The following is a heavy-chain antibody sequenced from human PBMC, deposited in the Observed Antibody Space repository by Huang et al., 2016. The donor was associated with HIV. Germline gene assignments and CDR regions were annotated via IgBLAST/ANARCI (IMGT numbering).Heavy chain of an antibody. D-gene: IGHD2-15*01. V-gene: IGHV4-34*01. CDR2: LNHSGST. CDR3: ARVRMPSAGYFPTHTFDL. Sequence: QVQLQQWGAGLLKPSETMSLTCGVVVGSLRGSYWSWIRQPPGKGLEWSGELNHSGSTNHNPSCKTRVFRSPDTSKNQFAVRLTCVTAADTAVYFCARVRMPSAGYFPTHTFDLWGQGSLVTVSS. CDR1: VGSLRGSY. J-gene: IGHJ4*02.